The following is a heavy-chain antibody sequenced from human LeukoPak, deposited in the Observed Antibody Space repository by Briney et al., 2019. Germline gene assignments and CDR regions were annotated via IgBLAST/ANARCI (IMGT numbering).Heavy chain of an antibody. J-gene: IGHJ6*02. V-gene: IGHV4-31*03. CDR2: IYYSGST. Sequence: SQTLSLTCTVSGGSISSGGYYWSWIRQHPGKGLEWIGYIYYSGSTYYNPSLKSRVTISVDTSKNQFSLKLSSVTAADTAVYYCARGRDGARRGLYCSGGSCKRYYYYGMDVWGQGTTVTVSS. CDR3: ARGRDGARRGLYCSGGSCKRYYYYGMDV. D-gene: IGHD2-15*01. CDR1: GGSISSGGYY.